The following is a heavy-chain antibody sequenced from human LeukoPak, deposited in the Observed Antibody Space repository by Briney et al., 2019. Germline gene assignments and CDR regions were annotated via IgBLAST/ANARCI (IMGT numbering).Heavy chain of an antibody. CDR2: VYYSGST. Sequence: SETLSLTCTVSGGSISSSSYYWGWIRQPPGKGLEWIGTVYYSGSTYYNPSLKSRLTISVDTSKNQFSLKLSSVTAADTAVYYCARGQRRLQDYWGQGTLVTVSS. J-gene: IGHJ4*02. V-gene: IGHV4-39*01. CDR3: ARGQRRLQDY. CDR1: GGSISSSSYY.